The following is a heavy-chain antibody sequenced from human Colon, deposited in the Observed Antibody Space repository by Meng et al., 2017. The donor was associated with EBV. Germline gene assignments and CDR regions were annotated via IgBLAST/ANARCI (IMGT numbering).Heavy chain of an antibody. J-gene: IGHJ4*02. D-gene: IGHD6-19*01. CDR1: GYTFTRYP. CDR2: ISTNTGNP. Sequence: QGTLGQSGSELKKPGASVKFSCKASGYTFTRYPMNWVRQAPGQGLEWMGWISTNTGNPTYAQGFTGRFVFSVDTSVSTAYLQISSLKAEDTAVYYCGTLKYTSGFYGPAYWGQGALVTVPS. CDR3: GTLKYTSGFYGPAY. V-gene: IGHV7-4-1*02.